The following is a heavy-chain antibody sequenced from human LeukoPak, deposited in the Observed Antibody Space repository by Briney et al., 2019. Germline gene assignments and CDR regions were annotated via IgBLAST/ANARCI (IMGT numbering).Heavy chain of an antibody. CDR3: ARESGRRSPKDYLDR. CDR2: LSFGGSHK. V-gene: IGHV3-30*19. CDR1: GFTFSSYG. Sequence: GGSLRLSCAASGFTFSSYGMHWVRQAPGKGLEWVAILSFGGSHKYYTDSVKGRFTISRDNSKNTLYLQMNSLRTEDTAVYYCARESGRRSPKDYLDRWGQGTLVTVSS. D-gene: IGHD1-26*01. J-gene: IGHJ4*02.